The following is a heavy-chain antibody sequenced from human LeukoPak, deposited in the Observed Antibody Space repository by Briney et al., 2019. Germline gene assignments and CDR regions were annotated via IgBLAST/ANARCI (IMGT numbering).Heavy chain of an antibody. CDR3: TRPNIRYCSGGACSNDGSDY. D-gene: IGHD2-15*01. Sequence: SETLSLTCTVSGGSISSSSYYWGWIRQPPGKGLEWIGTFYYSGSTYNNPSLKSRVTISVDTSKNQFSLKLSSVTAADTAVYYCTRPNIRYCSGGACSNDGSDYWGQGTLVTVSS. J-gene: IGHJ4*02. V-gene: IGHV4-39*07. CDR1: GGSISSSSYY. CDR2: FYYSGST.